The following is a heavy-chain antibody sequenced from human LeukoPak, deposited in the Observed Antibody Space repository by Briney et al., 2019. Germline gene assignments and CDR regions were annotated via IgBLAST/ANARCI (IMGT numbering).Heavy chain of an antibody. CDR3: ARGVTTPLDAFDI. V-gene: IGHV4-59*01. CDR2: LYNSGST. Sequence: SETLSLTCTVSGASISTYYWNWMRQPPGKGLEWIGYLYNSGSTNYNPSLKSRATISVDMSKNQLSLKLSSVTAADTAVYYCARGVTTPLDAFDIWGQGTMVTVSS. CDR1: GASISTYY. J-gene: IGHJ3*02. D-gene: IGHD1-26*01.